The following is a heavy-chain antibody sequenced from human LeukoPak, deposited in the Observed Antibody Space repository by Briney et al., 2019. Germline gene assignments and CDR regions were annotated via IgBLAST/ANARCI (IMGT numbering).Heavy chain of an antibody. CDR3: ARRNKNSWAFDY. J-gene: IGHJ4*02. D-gene: IGHD6-13*01. Sequence: SETLSLTCTVSGGSISSYYWSWIRQPPGKGLEWIAYIHYTGNTNYNPSLKSRVTISLDTSQNQFSLTLSSVTAADTAVYYCARRNKNSWAFDYWGQGTLVTVSS. CDR2: IHYTGNT. V-gene: IGHV4-59*01. CDR1: GGSISSYY.